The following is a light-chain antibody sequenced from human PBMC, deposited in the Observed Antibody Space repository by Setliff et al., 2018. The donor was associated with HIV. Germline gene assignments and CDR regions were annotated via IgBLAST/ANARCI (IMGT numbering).Light chain of an antibody. V-gene: IGLV2-23*02. Sequence: QSALTQPASVSGSPGQSITISCTGTSSDIGGYNSVSWYQQHPGKAPKLMIYEVSKRPSGVSNRFSGSKSGNTASLTISGLQAEDEADYYCCSHAGSSTYVFGTGTKGTVL. CDR2: EVS. CDR1: SSDIGGYNS. J-gene: IGLJ1*01. CDR3: CSHAGSSTYV.